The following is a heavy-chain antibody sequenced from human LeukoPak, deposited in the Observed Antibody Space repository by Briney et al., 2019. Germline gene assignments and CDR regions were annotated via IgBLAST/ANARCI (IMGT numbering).Heavy chain of an antibody. D-gene: IGHD1-7*01. CDR1: GYTLTELS. CDR2: FDPEDGEA. V-gene: IGHV1-24*01. Sequence: ASVKVSCKVSGYTLTELSLHWVRQAPGKGLEWMGGFDPEDGEAIYAQKFQGRVTMTEDTSTDTAYMDLSSLRSEDTAIYYCATGGELIGTTVVYWGQGTLVTVSS. CDR3: ATGGELIGTTVVY. J-gene: IGHJ4*02.